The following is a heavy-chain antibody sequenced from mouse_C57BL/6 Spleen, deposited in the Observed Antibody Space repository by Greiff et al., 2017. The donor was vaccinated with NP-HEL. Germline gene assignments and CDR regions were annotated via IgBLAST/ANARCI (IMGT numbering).Heavy chain of an antibody. D-gene: IGHD4-1*01. J-gene: IGHJ4*01. Sequence: EVQGVESGGGLVQPKGSLKLSCAASGFSFNTYAMNWVRQAPGKGLEWVARIRSKRNNYATYYAVSVKDRFTISRDDSESMLYLQMNNLKTEDTAMYYCVRLTGTDGGYAMDDWGQGTSVTVSS. V-gene: IGHV10-1*01. CDR3: VRLTGTDGGYAMDD. CDR1: GFSFNTYA. CDR2: IRSKRNNYAT.